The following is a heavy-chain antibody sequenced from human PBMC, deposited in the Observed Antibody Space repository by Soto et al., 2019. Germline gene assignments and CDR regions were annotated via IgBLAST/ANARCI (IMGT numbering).Heavy chain of an antibody. Sequence: GGSLRLSCAASGFTFSSYWMSWVRQAPGKGLEWVANIKQDGSEKYYVDSVKGRFTISRDNAKNSLYLQMNSLRVEDTAVYYCARVTRYTYSNYDWLDPWGQGTLVTVSS. V-gene: IGHV3-7*03. D-gene: IGHD4-4*01. CDR3: ARVTRYTYSNYDWLDP. CDR2: IKQDGSEK. J-gene: IGHJ5*02. CDR1: GFTFSSYW.